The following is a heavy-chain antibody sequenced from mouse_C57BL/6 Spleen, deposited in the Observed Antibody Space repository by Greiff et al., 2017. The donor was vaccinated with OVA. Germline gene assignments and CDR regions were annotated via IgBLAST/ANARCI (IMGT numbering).Heavy chain of an antibody. CDR1: GYTFTSYW. J-gene: IGHJ2*01. D-gene: IGHD1-1*01. V-gene: IGHV1-52*01. Sequence: VQLQQPGAELVRPGSSVKLSCKASGYTFTSYWMHWVKQRPIQGLEWIGNIDPSDSETHYNQKFKDKATLTVDKSSSTAYMQLSSLTSEDSAVYYCARSDYYGSSYGYYFDYWGQGTTLTVSS. CDR2: IDPSDSET. CDR3: ARSDYYGSSYGYYFDY.